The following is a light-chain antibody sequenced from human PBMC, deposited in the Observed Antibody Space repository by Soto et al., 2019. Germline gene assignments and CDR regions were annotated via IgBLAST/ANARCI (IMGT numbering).Light chain of an antibody. V-gene: IGKV3-20*01. CDR1: QSVTTR. J-gene: IGKJ5*01. CDR3: KQYGGSPIT. Sequence: EIVLTQSPGTLSLSPGERVTLSCRASQSVTTRLAWYQHKPGQAPTLLMSGASNRASGVPVRFSGSGSGTDFTLTITRLEPVDFALYYCKQYGGSPITFGLGTRLEIK. CDR2: GAS.